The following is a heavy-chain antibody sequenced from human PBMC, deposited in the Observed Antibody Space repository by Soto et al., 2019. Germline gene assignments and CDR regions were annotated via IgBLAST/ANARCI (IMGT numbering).Heavy chain of an antibody. CDR2: IHNGGGT. V-gene: IGHV3-53*01. CDR3: ASRGA. Sequence: EVQLVESGGGLIQPGGSLRLSCAASGFIVSTDIMSWVRQAPGKGLEWVSIIHNGGGTYYGDSVKGRFTTSRDDSKNTVYLQMNSLSVEDTAVYYCASRGAWGQGTLVTVSS. J-gene: IGHJ5*02. CDR1: GFIVSTDI.